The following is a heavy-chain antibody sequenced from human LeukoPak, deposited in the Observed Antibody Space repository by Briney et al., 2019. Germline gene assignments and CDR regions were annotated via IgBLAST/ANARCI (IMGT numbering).Heavy chain of an antibody. CDR1: GYTFTGYY. CDR3: ASDHGAAAINWFDP. Sequence: ASVKVSCKASGYTFTGYYMHWVRQAPGQGLEWMGWINPNSGGTNYAQTFQGRVTMTSDTSISTAYMERSRLRSDDTAVYYCASDHGAAAINWFDPWGQGTLVTVSS. D-gene: IGHD6-13*01. CDR2: INPNSGGT. J-gene: IGHJ5*02. V-gene: IGHV1-2*02.